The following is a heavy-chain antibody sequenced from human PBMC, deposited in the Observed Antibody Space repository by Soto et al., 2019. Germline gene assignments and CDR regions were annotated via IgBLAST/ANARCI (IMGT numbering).Heavy chain of an antibody. CDR1: GFTFSSYG. D-gene: IGHD3-10*01. CDR3: AKPMVRGVMGRNWFDP. Sequence: GGSLRLSCAASGFTFSSYGMHWVRQAPGKGLEWVAVISYDGSNKYYADSVKGRFTISRDNSKNTLYLQMNSLRAEDTAVYYCAKPMVRGVMGRNWFDPWGQGTLVTVSS. V-gene: IGHV3-30*18. J-gene: IGHJ5*02. CDR2: ISYDGSNK.